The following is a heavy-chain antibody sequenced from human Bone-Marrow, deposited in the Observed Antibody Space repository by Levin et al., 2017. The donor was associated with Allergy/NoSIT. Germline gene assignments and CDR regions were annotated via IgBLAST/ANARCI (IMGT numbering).Heavy chain of an antibody. CDR2: ISKDGSEI. J-gene: IGHJ4*02. Sequence: GGSLRLSCAASGFTFDNYALYWVRQAPGKGLEWVALISKDGSEINYADSVQGRFTISRDKSKNTLYLQMNGLRPEDTAVYHCARDLEGSGSFYRANEYWGQGSLVTVSS. V-gene: IGHV3-30-3*01. CDR3: ARDLEGSGSFYRANEY. CDR1: GFTFDNYA. D-gene: IGHD3-10*01.